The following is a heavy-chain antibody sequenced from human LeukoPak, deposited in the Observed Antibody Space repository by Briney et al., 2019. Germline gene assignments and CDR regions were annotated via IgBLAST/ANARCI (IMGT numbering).Heavy chain of an antibody. CDR3: ARGAPGRDPNYFDY. Sequence: PGGSLRLSCAASGFTFSSYSMNWVRQPPGKGLEWVSSISSSSSSYIYYADSVKGRFTISRDNTKNSLYLQMNSLGAEDTAVYYCARGAPGRDPNYFDYWGQGTLVTVSS. CDR2: ISSSSSSYI. J-gene: IGHJ4*02. CDR1: GFTFSSYS. V-gene: IGHV3-21*01.